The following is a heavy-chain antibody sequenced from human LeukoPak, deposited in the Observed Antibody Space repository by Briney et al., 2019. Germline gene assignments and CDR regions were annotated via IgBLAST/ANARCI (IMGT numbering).Heavy chain of an antibody. CDR2: INPNSALT. J-gene: IGHJ4*02. Sequence: ASVTVSCKASGYTFTSYYMHWVRQAPGQGQGGMGWINPNSALTNYAQKFQGRVTMTRDTSISTAYMVLSRLRSDVTGVYYCARVAGDILTGGEFDYWGQGTLVTVSS. V-gene: IGHV1-2*02. CDR3: ARVAGDILTGGEFDY. CDR1: GYTFTSYY. D-gene: IGHD3-9*01.